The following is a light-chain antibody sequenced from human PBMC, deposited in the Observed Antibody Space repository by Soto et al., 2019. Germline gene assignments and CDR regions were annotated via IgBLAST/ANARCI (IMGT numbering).Light chain of an antibody. Sequence: QSVLTQPASVSGSPGQSITISCTGTSSDIGTYISVSWYQQHPGKAPKLMIYEGTERPSGVSNRFSGSRSGNTASLTISGLQAEDEAEYYCCSYAGSSTVIFGGGTKLTVL. V-gene: IGLV2-23*01. CDR2: EGT. CDR3: CSYAGSSTVI. J-gene: IGLJ2*01. CDR1: SSDIGTYIS.